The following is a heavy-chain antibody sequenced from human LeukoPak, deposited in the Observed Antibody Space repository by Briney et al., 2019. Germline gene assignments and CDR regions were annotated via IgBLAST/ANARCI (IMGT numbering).Heavy chain of an antibody. CDR1: GGTFTNYA. J-gene: IGHJ5*02. CDR3: ARAVDDDLAGYYWGDWFDP. V-gene: IGHV1-69*04. CDR2: IIVTLGTP. D-gene: IGHD3-9*01. Sequence: GSSVKVSCKATGGTFTNYAVSRVRQAPGQGLEWMGRIIVTLGTPNYAQEFQGRVAITADKSTSTAYMELSSLRSEDTAVYYCARAVDDDLAGYYWGDWFDPWGQGTLVTVSS.